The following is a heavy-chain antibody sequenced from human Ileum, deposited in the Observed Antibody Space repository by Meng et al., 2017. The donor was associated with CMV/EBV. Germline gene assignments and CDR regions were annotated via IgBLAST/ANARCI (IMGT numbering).Heavy chain of an antibody. CDR3: GRAGARGVPVDM. V-gene: IGHV4-4*07. CDR1: GDSISGYH. D-gene: IGHD3-10*01. J-gene: IGHJ4*02. CDR2: LRTSGTT. Sequence: QMPLEESGPGLVKPSETLSLTCIASGDSISGYHWTWIRKPAGKGLEWIGRLRTSGTTDHNPSLKSRVTLSIDTSKNQFSLKLNSVTAADTAVYYCGRAGARGVPVDMWGQGTLVTVSS.